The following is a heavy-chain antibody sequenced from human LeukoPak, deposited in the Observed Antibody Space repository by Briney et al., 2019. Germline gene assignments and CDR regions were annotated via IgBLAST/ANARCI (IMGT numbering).Heavy chain of an antibody. Sequence: GGSLRLSCAASGFSLSSYSMNWIRQAPGKGLEWVSSISTDNSYRHYADSVKGRFTISRDNPKNSLYLQMNTLRAEDTAVYYCAKVLDYWGQGTLVTVSS. J-gene: IGHJ4*02. CDR1: GFSLSSYS. V-gene: IGHV3-21*06. CDR2: ISTDNSYR. CDR3: AKVLDY.